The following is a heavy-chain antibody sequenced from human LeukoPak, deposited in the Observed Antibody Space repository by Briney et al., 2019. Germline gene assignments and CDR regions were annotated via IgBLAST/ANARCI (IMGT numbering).Heavy chain of an antibody. V-gene: IGHV4-59*08. D-gene: IGHD1-26*01. CDR2: IYYSGST. Sequence: SETLSLTCTVSGGSISSYYWSWIRQSPGKGLEWIGYIYYSGSTNYNPSLKSRVTISVDTSKNQFSLKLSSVTAADTAVYYCARLGIVGATEFDPWGQGTLVTVSS. CDR3: ARLGIVGATEFDP. J-gene: IGHJ5*02. CDR1: GGSISSYY.